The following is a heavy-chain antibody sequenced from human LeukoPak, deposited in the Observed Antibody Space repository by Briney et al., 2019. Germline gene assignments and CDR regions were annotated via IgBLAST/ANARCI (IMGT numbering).Heavy chain of an antibody. CDR1: GYTFTSYG. J-gene: IGHJ4*02. CDR3: ARPDPKNNGHEHFDY. CDR2: ISAYNGKT. D-gene: IGHD1/OR15-1a*01. V-gene: IGHV1-18*01. Sequence: EASVKVSCKAFGYTFTSYGISWLRQAPGQRLEWMGWISAYNGKTNYVQDLQGRLTFTTDASTNTAYMELRNLRSDDTAAYFCARPDPKNNGHEHFDYWGQGTLVTVFS.